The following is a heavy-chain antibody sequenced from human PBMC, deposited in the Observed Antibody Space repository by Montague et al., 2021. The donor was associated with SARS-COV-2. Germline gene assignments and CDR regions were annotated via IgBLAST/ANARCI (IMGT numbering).Heavy chain of an antibody. CDR2: IYARGST. V-gene: IGHV4-4*07. D-gene: IGHD4-17*01. Sequence: SETLSLTCSVSGVSISSSTWCWVRHPAPQGLEWIGHIYARGSTNYCHSLKSRVSLSIDNPTNQFSLKLESLTAADTAVYYCVRDGGHEYGFDYWGQGALVTVSS. CDR3: VRDGGHEYGFDY. CDR1: GVSISSST. J-gene: IGHJ4*02.